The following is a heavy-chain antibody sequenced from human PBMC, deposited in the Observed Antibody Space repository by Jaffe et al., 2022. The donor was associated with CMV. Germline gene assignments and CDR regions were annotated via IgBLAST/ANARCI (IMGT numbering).Heavy chain of an antibody. J-gene: IGHJ4*02. CDR3: ARDSGIAARPDGGYFDY. CDR1: GGTFSSYA. V-gene: IGHV1-69*01. CDR2: IIPIFGTA. Sequence: QVQLVQSGAEVKKPGSSVKVSCKASGGTFSSYAISWVRQAPGQGLEWMGGIIPIFGTANYAQKFQGRVTITADESTSTAYMELSSLRSEDTAVYYCARDSGIAARPDGGYFDYWGQGTLVTVSS. D-gene: IGHD6-6*01.